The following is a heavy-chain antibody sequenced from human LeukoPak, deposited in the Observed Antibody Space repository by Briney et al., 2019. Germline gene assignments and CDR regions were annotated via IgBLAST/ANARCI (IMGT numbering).Heavy chain of an antibody. D-gene: IGHD4-17*01. Sequence: SETLSLTCTVSGGSISSSSYYWGWIRQPPGKGLEWIGSIYYSGSTYYNPSLKSRVTISVDTSKNQFSLKLSSVTAADTAVYYCARGVNLSTVTCFDYWGQGTLVTVSS. CDR1: GGSISSSSYY. CDR3: ARGVNLSTVTCFDY. CDR2: IYYSGST. J-gene: IGHJ4*02. V-gene: IGHV4-39*01.